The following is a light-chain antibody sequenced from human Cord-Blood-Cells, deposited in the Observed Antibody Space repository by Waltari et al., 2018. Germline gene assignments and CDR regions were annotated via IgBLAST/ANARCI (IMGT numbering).Light chain of an antibody. V-gene: IGKV1-39*01. CDR1: HGISSY. J-gene: IGKJ5*01. Sequence: DIQMSQSPYSLSASVVDRVTITCLVIHGISSYLNWYQQKPGKAPKLLIYAASSLQSGVPSRFSGSGSGTDFTLNISSLQAEDFGAYYCKQGKNSPVTFGPGTRVEIK. CDR2: AAS. CDR3: KQGKNSPVT.